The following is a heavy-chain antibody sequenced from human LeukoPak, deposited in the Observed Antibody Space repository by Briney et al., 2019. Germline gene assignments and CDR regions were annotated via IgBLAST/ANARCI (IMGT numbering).Heavy chain of an antibody. CDR3: ARTSASGGTFFDF. V-gene: IGHV4-4*07. Sequence: SETQSLTCTVSGDSLNPYYWSWIRQPAGKGLEWIGRVYFSGSTLYNPSLQSRVTMSVDTSKNQFSLRLSSVTAADTALYYCARTSASGGTFFDFWGQGTLVTVSS. J-gene: IGHJ4*02. CDR2: VYFSGST. CDR1: GDSLNPYY. D-gene: IGHD1-26*01.